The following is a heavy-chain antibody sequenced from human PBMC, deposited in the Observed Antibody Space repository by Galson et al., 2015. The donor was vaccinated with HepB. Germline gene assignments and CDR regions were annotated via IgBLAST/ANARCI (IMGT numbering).Heavy chain of an antibody. D-gene: IGHD2-8*02. CDR1: GFTFNTYA. J-gene: IGHJ5*02. Sequence: SLSLSCAASGFTFNTYAMAWVRQAPGKGLEGVSVISGGGGRTYHADSVKGRFTISRDNSKNTLFLQMNSLRAEDTAIYYCAKDYGITNYYSTTGGASTWTYNWFDLWGQGTRVTVSS. CDR2: ISGGGGRT. V-gene: IGHV3-23*01. CDR3: AKDYGITNYYSTTGGASTWTYNWFDL.